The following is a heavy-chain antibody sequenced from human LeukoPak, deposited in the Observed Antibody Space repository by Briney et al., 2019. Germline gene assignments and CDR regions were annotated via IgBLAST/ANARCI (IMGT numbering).Heavy chain of an antibody. CDR1: GDSISGSF. V-gene: IGHV4-59*01. J-gene: IGHJ4*02. CDR2: FYDSDNI. Sequence: SETLSLTCTLSGDSISGSFWSWIRQPPGKGLEWIGFFYDSDNIQYNPSLKSRVTISADSSKNQFSLRLSSVTAEDTAVYYCAREVRVSGYFEYWGQGTLVTVSS. D-gene: IGHD6-19*01. CDR3: AREVRVSGYFEY.